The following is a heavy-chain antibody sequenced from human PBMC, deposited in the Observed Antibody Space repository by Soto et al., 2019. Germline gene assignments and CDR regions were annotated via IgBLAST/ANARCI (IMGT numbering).Heavy chain of an antibody. CDR1: GFTFSSYD. D-gene: IGHD5-18*01. CDR3: ARGSQHSYGYYYYYGMDV. Sequence: GGSLRLSCAASGFTFSSYDMHWVRQATGKGLEWVSAIGTAGDTYYPGSVKGRFTISRENAENSLYLQMNSLRAEDTAVYYCARGSQHSYGYYYYYGMDVWGQVTTVTVSS. V-gene: IGHV3-13*01. J-gene: IGHJ6*02. CDR2: IGTAGDT.